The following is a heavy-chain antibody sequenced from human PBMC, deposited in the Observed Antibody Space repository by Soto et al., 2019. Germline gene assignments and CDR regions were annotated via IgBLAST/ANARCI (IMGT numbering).Heavy chain of an antibody. J-gene: IGHJ6*03. D-gene: IGHD2-2*01. CDR2: SNHSVST. V-gene: IGHV4-34*01. CDR3: ARVPIVVVPAATNYYYYYYMDV. Sequence: QVQLQQWGAGLLKPSETLSLTCAVYGGSFSGYYWSWIRQPPGKGLEWIGESNHSVSTNYNPSLKRPVPISVETSNNQLSLKLSSLTAADTAVYYCARVPIVVVPAATNYYYYYYMDVWGKGTTVTVSS. CDR1: GGSFSGYY.